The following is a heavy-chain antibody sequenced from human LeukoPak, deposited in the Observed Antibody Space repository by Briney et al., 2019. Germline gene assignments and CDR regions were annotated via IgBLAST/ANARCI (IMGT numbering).Heavy chain of an antibody. CDR3: ARDLSGWYNWFDP. CDR2: FYYSGST. J-gene: IGHJ5*02. CDR1: GGSVSSGRYY. Sequence: SETLSLTCTVSGGSVSSGRYYWSWIRQPPGKGLEWIGYFYYSGSTNYNPSLKTRVTISVDTSKNQFSLKVSSVTAADAAVYYCARDLSGWYNWFDPWGQGTLVTVSS. D-gene: IGHD6-19*01. V-gene: IGHV4-61*01.